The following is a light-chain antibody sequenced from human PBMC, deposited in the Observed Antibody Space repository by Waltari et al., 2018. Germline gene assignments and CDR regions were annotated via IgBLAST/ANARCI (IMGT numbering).Light chain of an antibody. J-gene: IGKJ2*01. CDR3: MQTLQTPMYT. CDR2: LRS. V-gene: IGKV2-28*01. CDR1: QSLLHSYGYNY. Sequence: ESVMTQSPLSLPVTPGDPASISCRSSQSLLHSYGYNYLDWYLQQPGQSPQVLIYLRSNRASGVSDRFSGSGSGTDLTLKISIVEAEDVGIYFCMQTLQTPMYTFGQGTKLEIK.